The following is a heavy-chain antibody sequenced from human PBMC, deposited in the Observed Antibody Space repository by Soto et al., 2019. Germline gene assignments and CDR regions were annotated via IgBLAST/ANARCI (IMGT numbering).Heavy chain of an antibody. CDR1: GFTISTTG. V-gene: IGHV3-30*18. CDR3: AKDLYSAGWYNYFDP. Sequence: QVHLVESGGGVVQPGRSLRLSCAASGFTISTTGMHWVRQAPGKGLEWVAMISHDGGVKHYTDSVKGRFTISRDTSNNTVYLQMNSLRPEDTAMYHCAKDLYSAGWYNYFDPWGQGTLVTVSS. J-gene: IGHJ5*02. D-gene: IGHD6-19*01. CDR2: ISHDGGVK.